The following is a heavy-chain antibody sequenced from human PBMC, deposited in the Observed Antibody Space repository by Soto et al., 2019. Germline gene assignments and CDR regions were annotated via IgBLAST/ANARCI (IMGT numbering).Heavy chain of an antibody. D-gene: IGHD3-10*01. CDR1: GGTFSSYA. CDR3: ARVSEMARFDT. V-gene: IGHV1-69*01. J-gene: IGHJ5*02. CDR2: IIPIFGAA. Sequence: QVQLVQSGAEVKKPGSSVKVSCKASGGTFSSYAISWVRQAPGQGLEWMGGIIPIFGAANYAQRLQGRVTITADESTGTGYMELSSLRSEYTAVCYGARVSEMARFDTWGQGTMVTVSS.